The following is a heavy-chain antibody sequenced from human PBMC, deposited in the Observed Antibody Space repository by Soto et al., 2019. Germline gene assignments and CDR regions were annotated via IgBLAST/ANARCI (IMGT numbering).Heavy chain of an antibody. CDR3: AKATMPYYYYHMDV. D-gene: IGHD2-2*01. J-gene: IGHJ6*02. Sequence: GGSLRLSCAASGFTFSSYAMTWVRQAPGKGLEWVSVISGSGGSTYFADSVKGRFTISRDNSKNTLYLQMNSLRAEDTAVYYCAKATMPYYYYHMDVWGQGTTVTVSS. CDR2: ISGSGGST. CDR1: GFTFSSYA. V-gene: IGHV3-23*01.